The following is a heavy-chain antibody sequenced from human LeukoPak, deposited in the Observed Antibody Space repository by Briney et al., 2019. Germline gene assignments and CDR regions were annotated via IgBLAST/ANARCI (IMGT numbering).Heavy chain of an antibody. CDR1: GYTFTNFY. CDR2: INPRNGAT. D-gene: IGHD2-8*02. V-gene: IGHV1-2*02. Sequence: ASVKVPCTASGYTFTNFYIHWVRQAPGQGPDWMGYINPRNGATSYSQKFQGRLTFTRDSSISTAYMEVSSLKSDDTALYYCARDPRDTGGSYDSWGQGTLLTVSS. J-gene: IGHJ5*01. CDR3: ARDPRDTGGSYDS.